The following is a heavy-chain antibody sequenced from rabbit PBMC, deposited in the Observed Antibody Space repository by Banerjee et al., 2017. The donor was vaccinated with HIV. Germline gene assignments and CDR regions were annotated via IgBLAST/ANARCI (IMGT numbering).Heavy chain of an antibody. D-gene: IGHD7-1*01. CDR2: IGAGSSGTT. J-gene: IGHJ4*01. Sequence: LEESGGDLVQPEGSLTLTCTASGFSFSSYYYMYWVRQAPGKGLEWIACIGAGSSGTTYYASWAKGRFTISRSTSLNTVTLQMTSLTAADTATYFCARDLTGVTGWNFNLWGPGTLVTVS. V-gene: IGHV1S45*01. CDR1: GFSFSSYYY. CDR3: ARDLTGVTGWNFNL.